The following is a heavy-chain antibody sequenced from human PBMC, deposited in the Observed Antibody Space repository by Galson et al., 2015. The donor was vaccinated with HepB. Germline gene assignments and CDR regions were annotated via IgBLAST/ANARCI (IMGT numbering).Heavy chain of an antibody. V-gene: IGHV5-51*01. CDR2: IFPSDSDT. Sequence: QSGAEVKKPGESLRISCKGSGSSFTSYWISWVRQMPGKGLEWMGIIFPSDSDTRYSPSFQGQVTISADKSITTAYLQWSSLKASDTAMYYCARQEGRYFDWQIDPWGQGTLVTVSS. J-gene: IGHJ5*02. D-gene: IGHD3-9*01. CDR1: GSSFTSYW. CDR3: ARQEGRYFDWQIDP.